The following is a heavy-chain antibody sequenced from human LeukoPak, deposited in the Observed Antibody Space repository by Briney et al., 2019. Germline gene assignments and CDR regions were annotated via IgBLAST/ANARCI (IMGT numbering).Heavy chain of an antibody. V-gene: IGHV1-8*01. CDR3: ARSLDGYGSSWYIDWFDP. Sequence: ASVKVSCKASGYTFTSYDNNWVRQATGQGLEWMGWMNPNSGNTGYAQKFQGRVTMTRNTSISTAYMELSSLRSEDTAVYYCARSLDGYGSSWYIDWFDPWGQGTLVTVSS. CDR1: GYTFTSYD. J-gene: IGHJ5*02. CDR2: MNPNSGNT. D-gene: IGHD6-13*01.